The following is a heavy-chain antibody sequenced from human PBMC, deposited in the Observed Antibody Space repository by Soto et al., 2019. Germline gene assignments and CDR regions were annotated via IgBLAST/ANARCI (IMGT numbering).Heavy chain of an antibody. CDR3: ARDLITVARSYGMDV. V-gene: IGHV1-2*02. CDR2: INPNSGGT. J-gene: IGHJ6*02. Sequence: GASVKVSCKASGYTFTGYYMHWVRQAPGQGLEWMGWINPNSGGTNYAQKFQGRVTMTRDTSISTAHMELSRLRSDDTAVYYCARDLITVARSYGMDVWGQGTTVTVSS. D-gene: IGHD6-19*01. CDR1: GYTFTGYY.